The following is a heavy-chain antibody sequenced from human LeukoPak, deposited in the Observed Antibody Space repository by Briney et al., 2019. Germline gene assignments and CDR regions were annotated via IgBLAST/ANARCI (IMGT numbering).Heavy chain of an antibody. Sequence: SETLSLTCTVSGGSISTYYWSWIRQPPGMGLEWIGYSYDSGSTYCNPSLKTRVTISVDTSKNQFSLELSSVTAADTAVYYCARVGSGSFDYWGQGTLVTVSS. V-gene: IGHV4-59*01. J-gene: IGHJ4*02. CDR1: GGSISTYY. CDR2: SYDSGST. D-gene: IGHD6-19*01. CDR3: ARVGSGSFDY.